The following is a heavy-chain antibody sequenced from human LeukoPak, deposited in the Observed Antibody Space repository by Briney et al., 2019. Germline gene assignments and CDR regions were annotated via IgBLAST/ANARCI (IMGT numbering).Heavy chain of an antibody. J-gene: IGHJ4*02. CDR2: ISGYNGNT. V-gene: IGHV1-18*01. CDR1: GYTFTHYG. D-gene: IGHD2-15*01. CDR3: ARVAPNRRYCSGGSCLSYFDY. Sequence: ASVKVSCKASGYTFTHYGICWVRQAPGQGLEWIGWISGYNGNTNYAQKLQGRVIMTTDTSTSTAYMELRSLRADDTAMYHCARVAPNRRYCSGGSCLSYFDYWGQGTLVTVSS.